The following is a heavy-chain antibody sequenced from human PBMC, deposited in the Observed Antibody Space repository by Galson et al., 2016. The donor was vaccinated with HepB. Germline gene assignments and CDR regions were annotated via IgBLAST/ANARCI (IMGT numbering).Heavy chain of an antibody. CDR2: VNHSGRT. CDR3: ARASHDFWSAYFYYGMAV. V-gene: IGHV4-34*01. Sequence: SETLSLTCVVSGGSFSGYYWSWIRQPPGKGLEWIGEVNHSGRTNYNPSLKSRVTISVDTSKNRFSLKLSSVTAADTGVYYCARASHDFWSAYFYYGMAVWGQGTTVTVSS. CDR1: GGSFSGYY. D-gene: IGHD3-3*01. J-gene: IGHJ6*02.